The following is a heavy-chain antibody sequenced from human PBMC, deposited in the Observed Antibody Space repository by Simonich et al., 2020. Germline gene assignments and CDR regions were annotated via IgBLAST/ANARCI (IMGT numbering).Heavy chain of an antibody. D-gene: IGHD6-13*01. Sequence: QVQLVQSGAEVKKPGASVKVSCKASGYTFNGYYMPWVRQAPGQGLKGRRWINPNSGDTNYAQKCQGRVTMTRDTSISTAYMELSRRRSDDTAVYYCARSHIAAAGTGYFQHWGQGTLVTVSS. J-gene: IGHJ1*01. V-gene: IGHV1-2*02. CDR2: INPNSGDT. CDR1: GYTFNGYY. CDR3: ARSHIAAAGTGYFQH.